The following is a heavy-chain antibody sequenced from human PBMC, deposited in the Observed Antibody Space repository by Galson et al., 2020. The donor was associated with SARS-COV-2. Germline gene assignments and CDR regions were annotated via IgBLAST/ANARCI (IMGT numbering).Heavy chain of an antibody. V-gene: IGHV3-21*01. CDR1: GFTFSSYS. Sequence: GESLKISCAASGFTFSSYSMNWVRQAPGKGLEWVSSISSSSSYIYYADSVKGQFTISRDNAKNSLYLQMNSLRAEDTAVYYCARDPWAEGWFDPWGEGTLVTDTS. D-gene: IGHD7-27*01. CDR3: ARDPWAEGWFDP. J-gene: IGHJ5*02. CDR2: ISSSSSYI.